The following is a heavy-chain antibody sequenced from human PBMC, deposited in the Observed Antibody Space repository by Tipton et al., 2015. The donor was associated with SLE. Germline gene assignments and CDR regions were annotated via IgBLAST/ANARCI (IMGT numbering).Heavy chain of an antibody. Sequence: TLSLTCTVSGGSISSYYWSWIRQPPGEGLEWIGYIFYSGSTNYNPSLKSRVTISVDTSKNQFSLKLSSVTAADTAVYYCARIVTYYDFWSGPGKVYYYYYMDVWGKGTTVTVSS. D-gene: IGHD3-3*01. V-gene: IGHV4-59*12. CDR1: GGSISSYY. J-gene: IGHJ6*03. CDR3: ARIVTYYDFWSGPGKVYYYYYMDV. CDR2: IFYSGST.